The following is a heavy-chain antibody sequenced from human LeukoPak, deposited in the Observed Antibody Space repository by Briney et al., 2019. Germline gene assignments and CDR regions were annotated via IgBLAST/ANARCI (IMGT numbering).Heavy chain of an antibody. CDR2: IKQDGSEK. V-gene: IGHV3-7*05. Sequence: GGSLRLSCAPSGFTFSSYWMSWVRQAPGKGLEWVANIKQDGSEKYYVDSVKGRFTISRDNAKNSLYLQVNSQRAEDTAVYYCARGPAYFDYWGQGTLVTVSS. J-gene: IGHJ4*02. CDR3: ARGPAYFDY. CDR1: GFTFSSYW.